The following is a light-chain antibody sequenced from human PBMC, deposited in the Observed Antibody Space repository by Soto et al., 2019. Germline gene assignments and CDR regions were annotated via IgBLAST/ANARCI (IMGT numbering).Light chain of an antibody. V-gene: IGLV2-23*02. J-gene: IGLJ1*01. CDR2: EVS. Sequence: QSALTQPASVSGSPGQSITISCTGTSSDVGSYSLVSWYQQHPGKAPKLMIYEVSKRPSGVSSRFSGSKSGNTASLTISGLQAEDEADYYCSSYASGSTFYVFGTGTKVTVL. CDR1: SSDVGSYSL. CDR3: SSYASGSTFYV.